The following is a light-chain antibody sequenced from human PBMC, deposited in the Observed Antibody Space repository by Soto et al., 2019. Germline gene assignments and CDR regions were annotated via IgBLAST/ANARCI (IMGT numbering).Light chain of an antibody. J-gene: IGKJ1*01. Sequence: DIQMTQSPSTLSASVGDRVIITCRASQSISSWLAWYQQKPGKAPKLLIYKASTLESGVASRFSGSGAGTEFTLTISSLQPDDFATYYCRLYITYWTFGQGTKGEIK. V-gene: IGKV1-5*03. CDR3: RLYITYWT. CDR1: QSISSW. CDR2: KAS.